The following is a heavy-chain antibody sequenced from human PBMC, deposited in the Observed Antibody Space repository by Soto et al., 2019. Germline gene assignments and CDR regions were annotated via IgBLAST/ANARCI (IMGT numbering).Heavy chain of an antibody. D-gene: IGHD3-22*01. V-gene: IGHV1-3*01. J-gene: IGHJ4*02. Sequence: ASVKVSCKXSGYTFTSYPMHWVRQAPGQGLEWVGWINDGNGDTKYSQKFQGRVTITRDTSANTAYMELSSLRSEDTAVLYCARDWTHYDSSGPGDYWGQGTLVTVSS. CDR2: INDGNGDT. CDR3: ARDWTHYDSSGPGDY. CDR1: GYTFTSYP.